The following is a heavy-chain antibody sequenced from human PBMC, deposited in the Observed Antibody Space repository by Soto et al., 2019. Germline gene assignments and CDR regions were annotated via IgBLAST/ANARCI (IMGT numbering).Heavy chain of an antibody. Sequence: SETLSLTCTVSGGSISSYYWSWIRQPPGKGLEWIGYIYYSGSTNYNPSLKSQVTISVNTSKNQFSLKLSSVTAADTAVYYCARVGISAVGTGRVFYYYYYMDVWGKGTTVTVSS. CDR1: GGSISSYY. CDR3: ARVGISAVGTGRVFYYYYYMDV. J-gene: IGHJ6*03. CDR2: IYYSGST. V-gene: IGHV4-59*01. D-gene: IGHD6-13*01.